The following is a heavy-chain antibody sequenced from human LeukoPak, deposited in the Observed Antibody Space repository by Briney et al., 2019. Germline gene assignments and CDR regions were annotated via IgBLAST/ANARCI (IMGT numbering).Heavy chain of an antibody. CDR1: GYTFTTYY. J-gene: IGHJ6*03. Sequence: ASVKVSCKASGYTFTTYYVHWVRQAPGQGLEWMGIINPSGGSTTYAQKFRGRLTMTRDMSTSTVYMELSSLRSEDTAVYYCARRSGGGWPRDYYYYMDVWGKGTTVTVSS. V-gene: IGHV1-46*01. D-gene: IGHD6-19*01. CDR3: ARRSGGGWPRDYYYYMDV. CDR2: INPSGGST.